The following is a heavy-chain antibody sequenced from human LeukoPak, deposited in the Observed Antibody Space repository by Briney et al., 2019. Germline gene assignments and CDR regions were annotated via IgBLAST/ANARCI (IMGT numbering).Heavy chain of an antibody. D-gene: IGHD5-18*01. V-gene: IGHV1-58*02. CDR3: AALSVDTTRDFDY. CDR2: IVVGSGNT. J-gene: IGHJ4*02. Sequence: SVKVSCKASGFTFTSSAMQWVRQARGQRLEWIGWIVVGSGNTNYAQKFQERVTITRDMSTSTAYMELSSLRSEDTAVYYCAALSVDTTRDFDYWGQGTLVTVSS. CDR1: GFTFTSSA.